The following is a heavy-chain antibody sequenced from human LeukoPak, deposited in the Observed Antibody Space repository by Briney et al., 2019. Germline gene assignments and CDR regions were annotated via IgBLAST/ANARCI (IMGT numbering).Heavy chain of an antibody. CDR3: AKGQPSSWYYFDY. V-gene: IGHV4-38-2*01. CDR1: GYPISSGYY. D-gene: IGHD6-13*01. J-gene: IGHJ4*02. Sequence: SETLSLTCAVSGYPISSGYYWGWIRQPPGKGLEWIGSIYHSGSTYYNPSLKSRVTISVDTSKNQFSLKLSSVTAADTAVYYCAKGQPSSWYYFDYWGQGTLVTVSS. CDR2: IYHSGST.